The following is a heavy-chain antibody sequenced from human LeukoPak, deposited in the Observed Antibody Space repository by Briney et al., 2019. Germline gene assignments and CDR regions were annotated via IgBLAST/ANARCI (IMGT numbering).Heavy chain of an antibody. J-gene: IGHJ4*02. D-gene: IGHD1-26*01. CDR1: GFTFSNED. V-gene: IGHV3-64D*09. CDR2: ISNKGGST. Sequence: GGSLRLSCSASGFTFSNEDMHVVRQAPGKGLEYVSGISNKGGSTYYADSVKGRFTISRDNSKNTLHLQMSSLRADDTAVYYCLESGTWADFDSWGQGTLVTVSS. CDR3: LESGTWADFDS.